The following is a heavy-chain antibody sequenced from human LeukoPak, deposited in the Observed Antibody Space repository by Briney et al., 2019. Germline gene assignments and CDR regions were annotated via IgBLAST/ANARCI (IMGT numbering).Heavy chain of an antibody. J-gene: IGHJ6*02. CDR3: ARFGTSSNYYYYFGMDV. D-gene: IGHD6-6*01. CDR2: ISYDGSNK. Sequence: GGSLRLSCAASGFTFSSYAMHWVRQAPGKGLEWVAVISYDGSNKYYADSVKGRFTISRDNSKNTLYLQMNSLRAEDTAVYYCARFGTSSNYYYYFGMDVWGQGTTVTVSS. CDR1: GFTFSSYA. V-gene: IGHV3-30*04.